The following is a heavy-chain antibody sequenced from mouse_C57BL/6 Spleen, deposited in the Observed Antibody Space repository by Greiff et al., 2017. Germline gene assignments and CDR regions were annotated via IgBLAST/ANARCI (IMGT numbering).Heavy chain of an antibody. CDR1: GFSLTSYG. D-gene: IGHD1-1*01. CDR3: ARNWDYYGSSSRYWYFDV. CDR2: IWSGGST. Sequence: QVQLKESGPGLVQPSQSLSITCTVSGFSLTSYGVHWVRQSPGKGLEWLGVIWSGGSTDYNAAFISRLSISKDNSKSQVFFKMNSLQADDTAIYYCARNWDYYGSSSRYWYFDVWGTGTTVTVSS. V-gene: IGHV2-2*01. J-gene: IGHJ1*03.